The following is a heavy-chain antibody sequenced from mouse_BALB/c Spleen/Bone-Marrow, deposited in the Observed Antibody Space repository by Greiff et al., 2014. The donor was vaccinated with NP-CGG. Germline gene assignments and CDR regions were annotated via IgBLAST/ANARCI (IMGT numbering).Heavy chain of an antibody. CDR2: ISSGSSTI. CDR1: GFTFSSFG. D-gene: IGHD2-4*01. Sequence: EVQLKESGGGLVQPGGSRKLSCAASGFTFSSFGMHWVRQAPEKGLKWVAYISSGSSTIYYADRVKGRYTISRDNPKNTLFMQKTSRREEDTAMYDCARKGAMITHYYAMDYWGQGTSVTVSS. CDR3: ARKGAMITHYYAMDY. J-gene: IGHJ4*01. V-gene: IGHV5-17*02.